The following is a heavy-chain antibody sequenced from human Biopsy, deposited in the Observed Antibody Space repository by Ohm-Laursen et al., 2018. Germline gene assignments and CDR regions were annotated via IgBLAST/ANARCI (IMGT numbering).Heavy chain of an antibody. J-gene: IGHJ6*02. CDR3: ARATNSTGWPYYYFYGMDV. CDR2: IYYSGST. D-gene: IGHD2/OR15-2a*01. Sequence: GILSLTCSVSGGSISSDYWSWIRQTPGKGLEWIGYIYYSGSTNYNPSLKSRVTISVDTSKNQFSLRLNSVTAADTAVYYCARATNSTGWPYYYFYGMDVWGQGTTVTVS. CDR1: GGSISSDY. V-gene: IGHV4-59*01.